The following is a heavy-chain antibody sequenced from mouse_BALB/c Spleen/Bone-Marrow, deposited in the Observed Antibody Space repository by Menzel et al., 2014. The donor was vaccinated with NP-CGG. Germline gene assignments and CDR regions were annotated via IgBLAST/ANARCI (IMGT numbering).Heavy chain of an antibody. CDR2: ITRNGGSS. Sequence: EAKLMESGGGLVQPGGSLKVSCAASGFTFNNYGMSWVRQTPDKRLELVATITRNGGSSYYPDSVKGRFTISRDNAKNTLYLQMSSLKSEDTAIYYCSRGNYGNYVDYFDYWGQGTTLTVSS. CDR1: GFTFNNYG. CDR3: SRGNYGNYVDYFDY. J-gene: IGHJ2*01. V-gene: IGHV5-6-3*01. D-gene: IGHD2-1*01.